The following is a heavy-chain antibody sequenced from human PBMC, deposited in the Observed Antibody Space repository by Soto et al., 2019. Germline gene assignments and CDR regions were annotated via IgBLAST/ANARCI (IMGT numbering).Heavy chain of an antibody. CDR2: INSDGSST. CDR3: ARNYYYDSSGYWSGAFDI. J-gene: IGHJ3*02. Sequence: GGSLRLSCAASGFTFSSYWMHWVRQAPGKGLVWVSRINSDGSSTSYADSVKGRFTISRDNAKNTLYLQMNSLRAEDTAVYYCARNYYYDSSGYWSGAFDIWGQGTMVTVSS. V-gene: IGHV3-74*01. CDR1: GFTFSSYW. D-gene: IGHD3-22*01.